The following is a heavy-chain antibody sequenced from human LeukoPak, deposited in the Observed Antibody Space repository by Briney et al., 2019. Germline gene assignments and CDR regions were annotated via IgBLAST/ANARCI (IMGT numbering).Heavy chain of an antibody. V-gene: IGHV3-33*01. D-gene: IGHD1-26*01. CDR1: GFTFSSYG. J-gene: IGHJ4*02. CDR2: IWYDGSNK. Sequence: GRSLRLSCAASGFTFSSYGMHWVRQAPGKGLEWVAVIWYDGSNKYYADSVKGRFTISRDNSKNTLYLQMNSLRAEDTAVYYCARPTYSGSYYWFDYWGQGTLVTVSS. CDR3: ARPTYSGSYYWFDY.